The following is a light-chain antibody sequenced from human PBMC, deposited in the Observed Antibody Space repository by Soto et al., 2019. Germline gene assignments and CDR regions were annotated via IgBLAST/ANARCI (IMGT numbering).Light chain of an antibody. J-gene: IGKJ1*01. V-gene: IGKV2D-29*01. CDR2: GVS. Sequence: DIVMTQTPLSLSVTPGQPASISCKSSQSLVFSDGKTYFYWYLQKPGQPPQLLIHGVSNRFSGVTDRFSGSGSGTDFTLTISRVEAEDVGVYYCMQTVQHPLTFGQGTKVEVK. CDR3: MQTVQHPLT. CDR1: QSLVFSDGKTY.